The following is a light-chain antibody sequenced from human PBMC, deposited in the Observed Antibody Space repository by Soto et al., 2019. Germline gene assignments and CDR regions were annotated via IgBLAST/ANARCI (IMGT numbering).Light chain of an antibody. J-gene: IGLJ1*01. Sequence: QSVLTQPASVSGSPGQSITISCTGTSSDVGRYNFVSWYQQHPGKAPKLMICEVTKRPSGVSNRFSGSKSGNTASLTISGLQAEDEADYYCCSDAGSGIYVLGTGTRSPS. CDR3: CSDAGSGIYV. V-gene: IGLV2-23*02. CDR2: EVT. CDR1: SSDVGRYNF.